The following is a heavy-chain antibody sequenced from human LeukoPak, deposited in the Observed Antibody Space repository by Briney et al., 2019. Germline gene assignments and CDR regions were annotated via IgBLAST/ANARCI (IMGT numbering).Heavy chain of an antibody. J-gene: IGHJ6*02. CDR2: ISGSGGTT. V-gene: IGHV3-23*01. CDR1: GFTFSSYA. Sequence: GGSLRLSCAASGFTFSSYAMSWVRQAPGKGLEWVSAISGSGGTTYYADSVKGRFTISRDNSKNTLYLQMNSLRAEDTAVYYCAKGSAAAGTGYYYYYGMDVWGQGTTVTVSS. D-gene: IGHD6-13*01. CDR3: AKGSAAAGTGYYYYYGMDV.